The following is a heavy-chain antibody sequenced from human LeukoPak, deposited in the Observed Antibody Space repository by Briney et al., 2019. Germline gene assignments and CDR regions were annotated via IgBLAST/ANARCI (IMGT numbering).Heavy chain of an antibody. CDR1: GFTFKTYD. Sequence: GGSLRLSCAASGFTFKTYDMNWVRQAPGKGLEWVSYISTGGSSKYYADSVKGRFTISRDNAKYSLYLQMNSLRADDTAIYYCARESRSVVTRYFQHWGQGTLVTVSS. D-gene: IGHD4-23*01. J-gene: IGHJ1*01. V-gene: IGHV3-48*03. CDR2: ISTGGSSK. CDR3: ARESRSVVTRYFQH.